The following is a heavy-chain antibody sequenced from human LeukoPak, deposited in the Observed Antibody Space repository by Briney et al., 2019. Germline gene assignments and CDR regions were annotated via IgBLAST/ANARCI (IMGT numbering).Heavy chain of an antibody. CDR2: IYYGENT. V-gene: IGHV4-39*07. CDR3: ATDDILTGSHY. Sequence: SETLSLTCTVSGGSISSGPYYWGWIRQPPGKGLEWIGNIYYGENTYYNPSLKSRVTISIDTSKNQFSLKLSSVTAVDTAVYYCATDDILTGSHYWGQGTLVTVSS. D-gene: IGHD3-9*01. J-gene: IGHJ4*02. CDR1: GGSISSGPYY.